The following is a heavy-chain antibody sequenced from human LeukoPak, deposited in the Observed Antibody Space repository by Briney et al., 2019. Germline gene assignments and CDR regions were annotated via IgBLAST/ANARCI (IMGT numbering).Heavy chain of an antibody. J-gene: IGHJ3*02. Sequence: ASVKVSCKVSGYTLTELSMHWVRQAPGKGLEWMGGFDPEDGETIYAQQFQGRVTMTEDTSTDTAYMELSSPRSEDTAVYYCATGVGVVIRIWGQGTMVTVSS. CDR1: GYTLTELS. D-gene: IGHD3-3*01. CDR2: FDPEDGET. V-gene: IGHV1-24*01. CDR3: ATGVGVVIRI.